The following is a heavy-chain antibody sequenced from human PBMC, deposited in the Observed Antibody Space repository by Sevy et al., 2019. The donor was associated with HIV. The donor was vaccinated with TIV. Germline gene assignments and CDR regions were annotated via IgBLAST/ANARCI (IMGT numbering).Heavy chain of an antibody. D-gene: IGHD3-22*01. CDR1: GGSISSSIYY. V-gene: IGHV4-39*01. CDR2: IHYSGST. CDR3: AKHCSYYFDNSGYGEAFDI. Sequence: SETLSLTCSVSGGSISSSIYYWGWIRQSPGKGLEWIGSIHYSGSTYYNLSLKSRVTISVDTSKNQFSLKMSSVTAADTAVYYCAKHCSYYFDNSGYGEAFDIWGQRTRVTVSS. J-gene: IGHJ3*02.